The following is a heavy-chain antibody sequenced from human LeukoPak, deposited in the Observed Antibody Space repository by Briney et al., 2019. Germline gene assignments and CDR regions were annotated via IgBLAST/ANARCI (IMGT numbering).Heavy chain of an antibody. CDR3: ATGLPGIAYSSGWSLDY. J-gene: IGHJ4*02. Sequence: ASVNVSFKVSGYTLTELSMHWVRQAPGKGLEGMGGFDPEDGETIYAQKFQGRVTMTEDTSTDTAYMELSSLRSEDTAVYYCATGLPGIAYSSGWSLDYWGQGTLVTVSS. CDR1: GYTLTELS. V-gene: IGHV1-24*01. D-gene: IGHD6-19*01. CDR2: FDPEDGET.